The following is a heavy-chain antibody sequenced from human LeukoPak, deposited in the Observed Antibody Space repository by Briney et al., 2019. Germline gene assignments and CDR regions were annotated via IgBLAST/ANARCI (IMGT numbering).Heavy chain of an antibody. CDR1: GFTVSSNY. Sequence: GGSLRLSCAASGFTVSSNYMSWVRQAPGKGLEWVSVIYSGGSTYYADSVKGRFTISRDNSKNTLYLQMNSLRAEDTAVYYCARDRRGYSSAFDYWGQGTLVTASS. CDR2: IYSGGST. D-gene: IGHD6-19*01. CDR3: ARDRRGYSSAFDY. J-gene: IGHJ4*02. V-gene: IGHV3-66*01.